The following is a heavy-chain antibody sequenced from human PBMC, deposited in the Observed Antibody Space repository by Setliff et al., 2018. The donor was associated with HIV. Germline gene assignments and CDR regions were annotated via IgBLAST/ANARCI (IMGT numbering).Heavy chain of an antibody. CDR3: ALDPGYRRDY. V-gene: IGHV4-4*08. CDR2: IYTSGST. J-gene: IGHJ4*02. Sequence: SETLSLTCTVAGGSIRSFFWSWIRQPPGKGLVWIGHIYTSGSTNYNPSLKGRVTMSVDTSKNQFSLSLSSVTAADTAVYYCALDPGYRRDYWGQGTLVTVSS. D-gene: IGHD5-12*01. CDR1: GGSIRSFF.